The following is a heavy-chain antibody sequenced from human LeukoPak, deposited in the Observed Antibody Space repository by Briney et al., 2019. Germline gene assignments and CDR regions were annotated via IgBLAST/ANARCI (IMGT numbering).Heavy chain of an antibody. J-gene: IGHJ4*02. CDR1: GFTFSDYY. Sequence: SGGSLRLSCAASGFTFSDYYMSWIRQAPGKGLEWVSYISSSGTTIYYADSVKGRFTISRDNAKNLLYLQMNSLRAEDTAVYYCARTSGSYGSYYFDYWGQGTLVTVSS. V-gene: IGHV3-11*04. CDR2: ISSSGTTI. D-gene: IGHD1-26*01. CDR3: ARTSGSYGSYYFDY.